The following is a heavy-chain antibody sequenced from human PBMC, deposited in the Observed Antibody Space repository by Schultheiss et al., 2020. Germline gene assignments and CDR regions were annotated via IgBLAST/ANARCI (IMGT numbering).Heavy chain of an antibody. CDR2: ISGSGGST. CDR1: GFTFSSYA. J-gene: IGHJ6*03. D-gene: IGHD6-6*01. Sequence: GSLRLSCAASGFTFSSYAMSWVRQAPGKGLEWVSAISGSGGSTYYADSVKGRFTISRDNSKNTLYLQMNSLRAEDTAVYYCAKSGIAARPNYYYYMDVWGKGTTVTGSS. V-gene: IGHV3-23*01. CDR3: AKSGIAARPNYYYYMDV.